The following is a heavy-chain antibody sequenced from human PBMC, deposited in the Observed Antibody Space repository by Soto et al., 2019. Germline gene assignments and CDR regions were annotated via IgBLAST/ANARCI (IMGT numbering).Heavy chain of an antibody. CDR2: LRLRGGT. Sequence: QVRLQESGPGLVRPSQTLSLTCTVSDVTLSSGSYFWTWVRRAPGKALEWIGDLRLRGGTLYTPSLKGRVSMSVDVSRNQFFLRLSSVSGADTAVYYCARGGTFVRGGRRWYCDLWGQGTLV. D-gene: IGHD1-26*01. V-gene: IGHV4-30-4*01. CDR1: DVTLSSGSYF. J-gene: IGHJ2*01. CDR3: ARGGTFVRGGRRWYCDL.